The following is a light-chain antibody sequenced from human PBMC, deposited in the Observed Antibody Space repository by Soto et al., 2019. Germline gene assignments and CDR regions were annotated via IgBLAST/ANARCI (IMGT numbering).Light chain of an antibody. CDR1: SSDVGAYNY. CDR2: DVS. V-gene: IGLV2-14*01. J-gene: IGLJ1*01. Sequence: QSVLTQPASVSGSQGQSVAISCTGTSSDVGAYNYVSWYQQLPGKAPKLLIYDVSHRPSWVSDRFSGSKSGNTASLTISGLQAEDEGDYYCNSYTSSSTLYVFGTGTKVTVL. CDR3: NSYTSSSTLYV.